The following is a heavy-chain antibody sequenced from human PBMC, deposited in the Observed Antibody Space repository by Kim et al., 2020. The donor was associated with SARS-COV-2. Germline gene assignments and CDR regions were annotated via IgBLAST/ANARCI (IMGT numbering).Heavy chain of an antibody. J-gene: IGHJ3*01. D-gene: IGHD2-15*01. CDR3: VRQVAGSNFAV. V-gene: IGHV3-23*01. CDR2: VCGSGNRQ. Sequence: GGSLRLSCGASGFTFTSHDLQWVRQAPGKGPEWISGVCGSGNRQFYAESVKGRFTISRDNSKNTVYLQLNILRAEDTAIYYCVRQVAGSNFAVWGQGT. CDR1: GFTFTSHD.